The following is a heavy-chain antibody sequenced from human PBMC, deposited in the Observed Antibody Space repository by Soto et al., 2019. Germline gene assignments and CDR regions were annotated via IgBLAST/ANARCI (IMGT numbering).Heavy chain of an antibody. V-gene: IGHV1-69*13. CDR1: GYTFTGYY. CDR3: ARVPFYGGLKTNYYYYGMDV. D-gene: IGHD3-10*01. J-gene: IGHJ6*02. Sequence: SVNVSCKASGYTFTGYYMHWVRQAPGQGLEWMGGIIPIFGTANYAQKFQGRVTITADESTSTAYMELSSLRSEDTAVYYCARVPFYGGLKTNYYYYGMDVWGQGTTVTVSS. CDR2: IIPIFGTA.